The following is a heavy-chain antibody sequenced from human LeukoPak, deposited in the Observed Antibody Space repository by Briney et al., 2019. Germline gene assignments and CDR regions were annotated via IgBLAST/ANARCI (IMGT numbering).Heavy chain of an antibody. CDR3: ARDQLFIAAYYFDY. J-gene: IGHJ4*02. D-gene: IGHD6-25*01. CDR2: ISYDGSNK. Sequence: PGRSLRLSCAASGFTFSSYAMHWVRQAPGKGLEWVAVISYDGSNKYYADSVKGRFTISRDNSKNTLYLQMNSLRAEDTAVYYCARDQLFIAAYYFDYWGQGTLVTVSS. CDR1: GFTFSSYA. V-gene: IGHV3-30-3*01.